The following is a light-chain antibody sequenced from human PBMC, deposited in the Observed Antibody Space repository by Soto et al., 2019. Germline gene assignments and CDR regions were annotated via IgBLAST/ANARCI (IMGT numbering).Light chain of an antibody. CDR3: QTWGTGIQV. CDR2: LNSDGSH. CDR1: SGHSSYA. V-gene: IGLV4-69*01. J-gene: IGLJ1*01. Sequence: QLVLTQSPSASASLGASVKLTCTLSSGHSSYAIAWHQQQPEKGPRYFMKLNSDGSHSKGDGIPDRFPGSSSGAERYLTISSLQSEDEADYYCQTWGTGIQVFGTGTKLTVL.